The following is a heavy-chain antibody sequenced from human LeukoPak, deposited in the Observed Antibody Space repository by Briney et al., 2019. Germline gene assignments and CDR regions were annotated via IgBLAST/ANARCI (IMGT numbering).Heavy chain of an antibody. CDR1: GYTFTSYG. J-gene: IGHJ5*02. CDR3: AAGGVLMAFDP. D-gene: IGHD2-8*01. CDR2: ISAYNGNT. V-gene: IGHV1-18*01. Sequence: ASVKVSCKASGYTFTSYGISWVRQAPGQGLEWMGWISAYNGNTNYAQKFQGRVTITADESTSTAYMELSSLRSEDTAVYYCAAGGVLMAFDPWAREPWSPSPQ.